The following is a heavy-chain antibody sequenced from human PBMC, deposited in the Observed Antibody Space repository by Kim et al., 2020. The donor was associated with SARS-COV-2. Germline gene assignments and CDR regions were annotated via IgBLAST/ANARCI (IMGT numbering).Heavy chain of an antibody. J-gene: IGHJ4*02. V-gene: IGHV3-11*01. D-gene: IGHD6-13*01. Sequence: SLRGRFTISRDNAKNSLYLQMNSLGADDAAVYYCARVPVGSSSWYYFDYWGQGTLVTVSS. CDR3: ARVPVGSSSWYYFDY.